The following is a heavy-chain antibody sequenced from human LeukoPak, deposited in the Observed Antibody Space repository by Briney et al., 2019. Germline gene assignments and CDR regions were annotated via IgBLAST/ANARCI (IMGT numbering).Heavy chain of an antibody. CDR1: GFSFSNFA. CDR2: IRGNGAST. Sequence: GGSLRLSCAASGFSFSNFAMNWVRQAPGKGLEWVSSIRGNGASTYYAASVKGRFVISRDNSNNTLYLQMSSLRAEDTAVFYCAKRGVDFVVVVAATSFDSWGQGTLVTVSS. V-gene: IGHV3-23*01. J-gene: IGHJ4*02. CDR3: AKRGVDFVVVVAATSFDS. D-gene: IGHD2-15*01.